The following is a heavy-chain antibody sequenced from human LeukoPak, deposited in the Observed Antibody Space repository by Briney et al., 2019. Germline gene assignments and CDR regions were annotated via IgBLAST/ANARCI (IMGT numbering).Heavy chain of an antibody. CDR1: GFIFSNYE. Sequence: GGSLRLSCAASGFIFSNYEMNWVRQAPGKGLEWLSYISSSGNTIYYADSVKGRVTISRDNAKISLYLQMNSLGAEDTAVYYCARETTVTGGVYFDYWGQGTLVTVSS. CDR3: ARETTVTGGVYFDY. CDR2: ISSSGNTI. V-gene: IGHV3-48*03. J-gene: IGHJ4*02. D-gene: IGHD4-17*01.